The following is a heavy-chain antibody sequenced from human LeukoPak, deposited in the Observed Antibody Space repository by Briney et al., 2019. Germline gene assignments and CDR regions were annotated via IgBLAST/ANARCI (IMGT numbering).Heavy chain of an antibody. CDR3: AITPRYYYDSSGFGY. Sequence: SETLSLTCAVYGGSFSGYYWSWIRQPPGKGLEWIGEINHSGSTNYNPSLKSRVTISVDTSKNQFSLKLSSVTAADTAVYYCAITPRYYYDSSGFGYWGQGTLVTVSS. V-gene: IGHV4-34*01. D-gene: IGHD3-22*01. CDR1: GGSFSGYY. J-gene: IGHJ4*02. CDR2: INHSGST.